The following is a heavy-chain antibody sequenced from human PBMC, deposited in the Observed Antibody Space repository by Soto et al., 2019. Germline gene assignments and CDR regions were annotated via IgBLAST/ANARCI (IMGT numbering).Heavy chain of an antibody. Sequence: PVGSLRLSCSSSLFTVSSNYMSLVLHSPFKVLEWFSVIYSGGSTYYADSVKGRFTISRHNSKNTLYLQMNSLRAEDTAVYYCARESPMVRGAEYYMDVWGKGTTVTVSS. D-gene: IGHD3-10*01. J-gene: IGHJ6*03. V-gene: IGHV3-53*04. CDR1: LFTVSSNY. CDR3: ARESPMVRGAEYYMDV. CDR2: IYSGGST.